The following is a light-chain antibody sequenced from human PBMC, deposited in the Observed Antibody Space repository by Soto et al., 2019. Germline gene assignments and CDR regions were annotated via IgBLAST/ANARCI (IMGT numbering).Light chain of an antibody. J-gene: IGKJ5*01. V-gene: IGKV1-5*01. CDR2: DAS. CDR3: QQYHTSSIT. CDR1: QTISSW. Sequence: DIQMTPAPSTLSASVGDRVTITCRASQTISSWLAWYQQKPGKXPNXXIYDASTLERGVPSRFSGTGSGTELTITIDRLQPDDFVTYYGQQYHTSSITFGQGTRLEIK.